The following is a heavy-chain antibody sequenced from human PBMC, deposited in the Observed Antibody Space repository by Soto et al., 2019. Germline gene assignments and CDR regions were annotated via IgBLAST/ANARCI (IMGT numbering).Heavy chain of an antibody. D-gene: IGHD3-16*02. CDR1: GYTFTDYA. V-gene: IGHV1-3*05. CDR2: INPGNTNT. CDR3: ARSAISPYGGLIGPFDY. J-gene: IGHJ4*02. Sequence: QVQLVQSGGEEKKPGASVKLSCEASGYTFTDYAIHWLRQAPGQRLEWMAWINPGNTNTKYSQKFLGRVSIVRDTSASTAYLELGSLRSEDTAVYYCARSAISPYGGLIGPFDYWGQGNLVTVSS.